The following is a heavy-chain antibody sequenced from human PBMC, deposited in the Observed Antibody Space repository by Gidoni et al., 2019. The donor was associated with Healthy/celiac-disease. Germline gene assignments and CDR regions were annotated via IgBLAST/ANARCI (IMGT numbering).Heavy chain of an antibody. CDR3: ARGKGKLAFDI. CDR2: INHSGST. V-gene: IGHV4-34*01. D-gene: IGHD3-10*01. CDR1: GGSFSGYY. J-gene: IGHJ3*02. Sequence: QVQLQQWGAGLLKPSETLSLTCAVYGGSFSGYYWSWIRQPPGKGLEWIGEINHSGSTNYNPSLKSRVTISVDTSKNQFSLKLSSVTAADTAVYYCARGKGKLAFDIWGQGTMVTVSS.